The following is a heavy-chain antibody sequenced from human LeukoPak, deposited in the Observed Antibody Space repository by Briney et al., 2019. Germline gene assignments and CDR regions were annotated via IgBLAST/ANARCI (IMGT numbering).Heavy chain of an antibody. J-gene: IGHJ3*02. Sequence: GGSLRLSCVASGFTFSSHWMHWVRRAPGKGLVWVSRVNSDGRSTMYADSVQGRFTISRDNAKNTLYLQMNSLRAGDTAVYYCARGGSPPEALGDAFDIWGQGTMVTVSS. CDR3: ARGGSPPEALGDAFDI. CDR2: VNSDGRST. V-gene: IGHV3-74*03. CDR1: GFTFSSHW. D-gene: IGHD1-26*01.